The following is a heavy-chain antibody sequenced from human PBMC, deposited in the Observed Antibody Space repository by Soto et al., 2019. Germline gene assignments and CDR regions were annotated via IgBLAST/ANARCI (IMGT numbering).Heavy chain of an antibody. Sequence: GSGPTLVNPTQTLTLTCTFSGFSLSSSGVGVGWIRQPPGKALEWVALIYWDDTKRYSPSLKSGLTITKDTSKNQVVLTMTNMDPVGTATYYCAHIRVTMIVGAGYFQHWGQGTLVTVSS. CDR2: IYWDDTK. CDR3: AHIRVTMIVGAGYFQH. J-gene: IGHJ1*01. D-gene: IGHD3-22*01. CDR1: GFSLSSSGVG. V-gene: IGHV2-5*02.